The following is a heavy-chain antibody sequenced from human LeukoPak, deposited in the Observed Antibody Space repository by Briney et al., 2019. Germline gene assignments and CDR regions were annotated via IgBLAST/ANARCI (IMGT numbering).Heavy chain of an antibody. CDR3: ASGIISSGWYSLGY. CDR1: GFTFSSYT. CDR2: ISSNSTYI. J-gene: IGHJ4*02. V-gene: IGHV3-21*04. Sequence: PGGSLRLSCAASGFTFSSYTMSWVRQAPGEGLEWVSSISSNSTYIYSADSVKGRFTISRDNAKNSLYLQMNSLRAEDTAVYYCASGIISSGWYSLGYWGQGTLVTVSS. D-gene: IGHD6-19*01.